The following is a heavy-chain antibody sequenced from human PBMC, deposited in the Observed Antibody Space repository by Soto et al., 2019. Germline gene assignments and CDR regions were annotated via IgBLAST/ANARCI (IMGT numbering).Heavy chain of an antibody. D-gene: IGHD2-21*01. CDR3: AKDLSSNGLGCGH. Sequence: XGSLRLSCEGAGFFINASAMELFPQAPGKGLQWVAVTRFDGSTEYSAESERGRFTVSRDISRHTFFLQLTNLRPDDTAMYYCAKDLSSNGLGCGHWGQGALVNVSS. CDR2: TRFDGSTE. CDR1: GFFINASA. J-gene: IGHJ4*02. V-gene: IGHV3-30*18.